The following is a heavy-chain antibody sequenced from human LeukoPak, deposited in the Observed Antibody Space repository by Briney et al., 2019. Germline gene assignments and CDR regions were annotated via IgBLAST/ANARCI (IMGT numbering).Heavy chain of an antibody. CDR3: ARVRRFLEWLFDY. CDR1: GGSFSGYY. Sequence: SETLSLTCAVYGGSFSGYYWSWIRQPPGKGLEWIGEINHSGSTNYNPSLKSRVTISVDASKNQFSLKLSSVTAADTAVYYCARVRRFLEWLFDYWGQGTLVTVSS. CDR2: INHSGST. V-gene: IGHV4-34*01. J-gene: IGHJ4*02. D-gene: IGHD3-3*01.